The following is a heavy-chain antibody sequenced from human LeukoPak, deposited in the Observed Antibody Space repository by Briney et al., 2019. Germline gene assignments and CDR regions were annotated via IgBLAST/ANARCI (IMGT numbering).Heavy chain of an antibody. D-gene: IGHD3-22*01. CDR2: ISGSGGST. CDR3: VKDAYDSGGYYYSPPDH. CDR1: GFTFSSYA. V-gene: IGHV3-23*01. Sequence: GGSLRLSCAASGFTFSSYAMSWVRQAPGKGLEWVSAISGSGGSTYYADSVKGRFTISRDNSKNTLYLQMSSLRAEDTAVYYCVKDAYDSGGYYYSPPDHWGQGTLVTVSS. J-gene: IGHJ4*02.